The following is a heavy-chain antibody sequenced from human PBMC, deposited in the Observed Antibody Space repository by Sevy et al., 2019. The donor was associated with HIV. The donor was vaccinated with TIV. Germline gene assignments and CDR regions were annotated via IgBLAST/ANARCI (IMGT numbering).Heavy chain of an antibody. V-gene: IGHV3-30*18. CDR1: GFTFSSYG. CDR3: AKDQRYIYGDYPLLSY. J-gene: IGHJ4*02. CDR2: ISYDGSNK. D-gene: IGHD4-17*01. Sequence: GGSLRLSCAASGFTFSSYGMHWVRQAPGKGLEWVAVISYDGSNKYYADSVKGRFTISRDNSKNTLYLQMNSLRAEDTAVYYCAKDQRYIYGDYPLLSYWRQGTLVTVSS.